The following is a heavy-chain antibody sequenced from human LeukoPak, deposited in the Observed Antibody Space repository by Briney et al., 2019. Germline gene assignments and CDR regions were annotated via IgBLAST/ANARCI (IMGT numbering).Heavy chain of an antibody. V-gene: IGHV3-48*02. D-gene: IGHD2-15*01. Sequence: PGGSLRLSCAASGFTFSRYSMNWVRQAPGKGLEWVSYIGSSGSTIYYADCVKGRFTISIDNAKNSLYLQMNSMRDEGTAVYYCARLWGYCSGGSCYSTPYWGQGTLVTVSS. J-gene: IGHJ4*02. CDR3: ARLWGYCSGGSCYSTPY. CDR2: IGSSGSTI. CDR1: GFTFSRYS.